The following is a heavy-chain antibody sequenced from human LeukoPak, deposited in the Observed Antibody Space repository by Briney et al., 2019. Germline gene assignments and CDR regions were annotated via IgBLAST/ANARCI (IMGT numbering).Heavy chain of an antibody. CDR3: ARGRQDVNMILVVMAGASYYLDV. V-gene: IGHV4-34*01. Sequence: SETLSLTCAVYGGSFSDYYWTWIRQAPGKGLEWIGEMSPSGSSNYNPSLKSRVTISVDTSKNQFSLKLRSVTAADTAVYYCARGRQDVNMILVVMAGASYYLDVWSKGTTVTVS. D-gene: IGHD3-22*01. CDR2: MSPSGSS. CDR1: GGSFSDYY. J-gene: IGHJ6*03.